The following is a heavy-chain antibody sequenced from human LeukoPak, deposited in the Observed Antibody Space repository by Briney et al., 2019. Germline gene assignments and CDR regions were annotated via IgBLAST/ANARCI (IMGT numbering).Heavy chain of an antibody. CDR3: ARGSRRTYYDILTGYYRTNFDY. CDR1: GFTFSSYA. J-gene: IGHJ4*02. Sequence: GRSLRLSCAASGFTFSSYAMHWVRQAPGKGLEWVAVISYDGSNKYYADSVKGRFTISRDNSKNTLYLRMNSLRAEDTAVYYCARGSRRTYYDILTGYYRTNFDYWGQGTLVTVSS. V-gene: IGHV3-30*04. CDR2: ISYDGSNK. D-gene: IGHD3-9*01.